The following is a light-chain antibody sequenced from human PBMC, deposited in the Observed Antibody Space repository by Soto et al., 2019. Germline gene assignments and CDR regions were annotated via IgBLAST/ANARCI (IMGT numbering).Light chain of an antibody. CDR1: SSDVGGYDF. CDR3: CSYAGDLAL. Sequence: QSVLTQPRSVSGSPGQSVTISCTGTSSDVGGYDFVSWYQQHPGKAPKLMISDVSKRPSGVPDRFSGSKSGNTASLTISGLQAEDEADYYCCSYAGDLALFGGGPKVTVL. V-gene: IGLV2-11*01. J-gene: IGLJ2*01. CDR2: DVS.